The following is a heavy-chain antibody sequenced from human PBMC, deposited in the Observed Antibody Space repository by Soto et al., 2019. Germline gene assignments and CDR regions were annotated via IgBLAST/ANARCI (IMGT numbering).Heavy chain of an antibody. Sequence: QVQLVESGGGVVQPGRSLRLSCAASGFTFSFYGMHWVRQAPGKGLEWVAVISYDGSNKYYADSVKGRFTISRDNSKNTLYLRMNILRAEDMAVYYCAKDLGHGGRGAFAIWGQGTMVTVSS. CDR3: AKDLGHGGRGAFAI. J-gene: IGHJ3*02. CDR1: GFTFSFYG. D-gene: IGHD7-27*01. V-gene: IGHV3-30*18. CDR2: ISYDGSNK.